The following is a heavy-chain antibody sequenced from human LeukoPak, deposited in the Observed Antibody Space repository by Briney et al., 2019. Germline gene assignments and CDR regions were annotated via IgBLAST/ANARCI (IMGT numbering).Heavy chain of an antibody. CDR1: GFTFSSYW. V-gene: IGHV3-7*01. Sequence: PGGSLRLSCAASGFTFSSYWMSWVRQAPGKGLEWAANIKQDGSEKYYVDSVKGRFTISRDNAKNSLYLQMNSLRAEDTAVYYCARAYYDFWSGYLWYFDYWGRGTLVTVSS. CDR3: ARAYYDFWSGYLWYFDY. CDR2: IKQDGSEK. D-gene: IGHD3-3*01. J-gene: IGHJ4*02.